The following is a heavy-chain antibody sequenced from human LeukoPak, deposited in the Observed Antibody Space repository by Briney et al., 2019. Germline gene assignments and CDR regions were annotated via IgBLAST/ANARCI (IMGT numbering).Heavy chain of an antibody. CDR3: AREIVVVTAIPYHPYYYYYMDV. J-gene: IGHJ6*03. CDR1: GFTFSSYA. Sequence: GGSLRLSCAASGFTFSSYAMHWVRQAPGKGLEWVAVISYDGSNKYYADSVKGRFTISRDNSKNTLYLQMNSLRAEDTAVYYCAREIVVVTAIPYHPYYYYYMDVWGKGTTVTVSS. V-gene: IGHV3-30*04. D-gene: IGHD2-21*02. CDR2: ISYDGSNK.